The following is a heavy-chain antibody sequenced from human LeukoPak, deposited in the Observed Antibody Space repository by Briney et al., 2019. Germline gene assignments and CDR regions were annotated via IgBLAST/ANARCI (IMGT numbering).Heavy chain of an antibody. J-gene: IGHJ1*01. Sequence: PGGSLRLSSAASGFTLSSYWMHWVRQAPGKGLEWVALIWYDGSNKYYADSVKGRFTISRDNSKNTLYLQMNSLRAEDTAVYYCARRGNSGSFRYFQHWGQGTLVTVSS. V-gene: IGHV3-33*08. CDR2: IWYDGSNK. CDR1: GFTLSSYW. D-gene: IGHD1-26*01. CDR3: ARRGNSGSFRYFQH.